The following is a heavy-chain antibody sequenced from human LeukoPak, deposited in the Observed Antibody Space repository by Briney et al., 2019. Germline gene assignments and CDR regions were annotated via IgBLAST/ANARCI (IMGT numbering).Heavy chain of an antibody. J-gene: IGHJ6*02. CDR1: GFTFSNYA. V-gene: IGHV3-30*03. CDR3: SASRPHYGDYYGMDV. CDR2: ISYDGSHK. Sequence: SGGSLRLSCAASGFTFSNYAMSWVRQAPGKGLEWVAVISYDGSHKYSADSVKGRFTISRDNSKNTLYLQMNSLRTEDTAVYFCSASRPHYGDYYGMDVWGQGTTVTVSS. D-gene: IGHD4/OR15-4a*01.